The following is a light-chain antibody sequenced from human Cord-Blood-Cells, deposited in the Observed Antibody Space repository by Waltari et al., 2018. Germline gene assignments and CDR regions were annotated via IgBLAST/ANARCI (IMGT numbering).Light chain of an antibody. CDR2: SNN. CDR3: AAWDDSLNGPV. CDR1: SPNIGSNT. Sequence: QSVLTQPPSASGTPGQRVTISCSRSSPNIGSNTVNWYQQLPGTPPKLLIYSNNQRPSGVPDRCSGSKAGASACLAISALQSEDEADYYCAAWDDSLNGPVFGGGTKLTVL. J-gene: IGLJ3*02. V-gene: IGLV1-44*01.